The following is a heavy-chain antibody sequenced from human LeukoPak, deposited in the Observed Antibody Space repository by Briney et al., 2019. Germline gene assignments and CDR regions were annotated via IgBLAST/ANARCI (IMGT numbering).Heavy chain of an antibody. D-gene: IGHD4-17*01. CDR2: IIPIFGTA. CDR1: GGTFSSYA. CDR3: ARGLRRNRRYYFDY. J-gene: IGHJ4*02. V-gene: IGHV1-69*05. Sequence: ASVKVSCKASGGTFSSYAISWVRQAPGQGLEWMERIIPIFGTANYAQKFQGRVTITTDESTSTAYMELSSLRSEDTAVYYCARGLRRNRRYYFDYWGQRTLVTVSS.